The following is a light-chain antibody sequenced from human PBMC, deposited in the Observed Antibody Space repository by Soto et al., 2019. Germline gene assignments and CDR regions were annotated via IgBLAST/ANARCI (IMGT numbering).Light chain of an antibody. V-gene: IGKV1-39*01. CDR3: QQSYSTVT. Sequence: DIQMTQSPSTLSASVGDRVTITCRASQSISSWLAWYQQKPGKAPKLLIYAASSLQSGVPSRFSGSGSGTDFTLTISSLQPEDFATYYCQQSYSTVTFGPGTKVDIK. J-gene: IGKJ3*01. CDR2: AAS. CDR1: QSISSW.